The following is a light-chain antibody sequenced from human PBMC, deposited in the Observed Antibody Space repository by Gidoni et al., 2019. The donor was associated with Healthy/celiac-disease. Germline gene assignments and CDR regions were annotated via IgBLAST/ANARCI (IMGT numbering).Light chain of an antibody. CDR3: QVWDSSSDSVV. Sequence: SDVLTEPPAVSGAPGQTARITCGGNNIGSKRVHWYPQKPGQAPVLVVYDDSDRPSGIPERFSGSNSGNTATLTISRVEAGDEADYYCQVWDSSSDSVVFGGGTKLTVL. V-gene: IGLV3-21*02. J-gene: IGLJ2*01. CDR1: NIGSKR. CDR2: DDS.